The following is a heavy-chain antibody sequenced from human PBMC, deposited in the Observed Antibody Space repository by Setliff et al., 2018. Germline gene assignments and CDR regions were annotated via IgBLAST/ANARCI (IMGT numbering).Heavy chain of an antibody. V-gene: IGHV1-8*02. J-gene: IGHJ6*03. CDR3: AREGLIADTTYYYYYYTDV. Sequence: ASVKVSCKASGYTFTSYDINWVRQATGQGLEWMGWMNPNSGNTGYAQKFQGRVTMTRNTSISTAYMELSSLRSEDTAVYYCAREGLIADTTYYYYYYTDVWGKGTRSPSP. CDR1: GYTFTSYD. CDR2: MNPNSGNT. D-gene: IGHD2-21*01.